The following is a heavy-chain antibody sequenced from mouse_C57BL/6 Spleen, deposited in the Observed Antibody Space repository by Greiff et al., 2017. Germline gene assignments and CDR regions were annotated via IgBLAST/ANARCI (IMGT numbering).Heavy chain of an antibody. J-gene: IGHJ3*01. V-gene: IGHV5-17*01. D-gene: IGHD3-2*02. CDR2: ISSGSSTI. Sequence: DVMLVESGGGLVKPGGSLKLSCAASGFTFSDYGMHWVRQAPEKGLEWVAYISSGSSTIYYADTVKGRFTISRANAKNTLFLQMTSLRSEDTAMYYCARGSGPWFAYWGQGTLVTVSA. CDR3: ARGSGPWFAY. CDR1: GFTFSDYG.